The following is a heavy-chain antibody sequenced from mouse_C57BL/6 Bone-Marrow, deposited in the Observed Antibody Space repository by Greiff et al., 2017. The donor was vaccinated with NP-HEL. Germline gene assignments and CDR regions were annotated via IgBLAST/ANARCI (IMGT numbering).Heavy chain of an antibody. V-gene: IGHV5-4*01. Sequence: EVQLVESGGGLVKPGGSLKLSCAASGFTFSSYAMSWVRQTPEKRLEWVATISDGGSYTYYPDNVKGRFTISRDNAKNNLYLQMSHLKSEDTAMYYCARSLWLRGGRPYYFDYWGQGTTLTVSS. CDR2: ISDGGSYT. D-gene: IGHD2-2*01. J-gene: IGHJ2*01. CDR3: ARSLWLRGGRPYYFDY. CDR1: GFTFSSYA.